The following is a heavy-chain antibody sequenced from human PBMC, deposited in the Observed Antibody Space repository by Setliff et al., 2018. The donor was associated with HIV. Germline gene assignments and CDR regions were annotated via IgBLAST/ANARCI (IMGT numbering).Heavy chain of an antibody. V-gene: IGHV4-38-2*01. CDR1: SYSIDSGYY. J-gene: IGHJ1*01. D-gene: IGHD2-21*02. CDR3: ASRGIVVVTMSMPDEFFVH. Sequence: ASETLSLTCAVSSYSIDSGYYWAWIRQSPGRGPEWIGSVYHGGNTYYNPSLKSRVTISMDTSKNRFSLKLNSVTAADTATYYCASRGIVVVTMSMPDEFFVHWGHGTLVTVSS. CDR2: VYHGGNT.